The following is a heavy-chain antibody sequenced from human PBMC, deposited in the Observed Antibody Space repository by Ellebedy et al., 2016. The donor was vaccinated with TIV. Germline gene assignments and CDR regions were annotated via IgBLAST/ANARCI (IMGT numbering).Heavy chain of an antibody. CDR3: AKDSSYTAMTTPYYYFYGMDV. CDR2: ISSTGGST. J-gene: IGHJ6*02. D-gene: IGHD5-18*01. V-gene: IGHV3-23*01. CDR1: GFMFSSYA. Sequence: PGGSLRLSCAASGFMFSSYAMSWVRQAPGKGLEWVSVISSTGGSTHYADSVKGRFTISRDNSKNTLFLQMNGLRAEDTAVYFCAKDSSYTAMTTPYYYFYGMDVWGQGTTVTVSS.